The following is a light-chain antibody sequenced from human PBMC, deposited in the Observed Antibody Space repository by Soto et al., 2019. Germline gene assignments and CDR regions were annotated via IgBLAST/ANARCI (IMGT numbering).Light chain of an antibody. CDR2: DVS. CDR3: TSYTSGSTLVV. J-gene: IGLJ2*01. V-gene: IGLV2-14*03. Sequence: QSVLTQPASVSGSPGQSITISCTGTSSDVGNYNYVSSYQHYPGKAPKLMIYDVSKRPSGVSNRFSGSKSGNTASLTISGLQAEDEADYYCTSYTSGSTLVVFGGGTKLTVL. CDR1: SSDVGNYNY.